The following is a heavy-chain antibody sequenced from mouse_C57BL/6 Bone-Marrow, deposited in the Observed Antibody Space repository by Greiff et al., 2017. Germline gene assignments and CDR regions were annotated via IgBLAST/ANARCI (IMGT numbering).Heavy chain of an antibody. Sequence: DVQLQESGPGLVKPSQSLSLTCSVTGYSITSGYYWNWIRQFPGNKLEWMGYISYDGSNNYNPSLKNRISITRDTSKNQFFLKLNSVTTEDTATYYCASRGVYYYGSSPWYFDVWGTGTTVTVSS. CDR3: ASRGVYYYGSSPWYFDV. CDR2: ISYDGSN. V-gene: IGHV3-6*01. D-gene: IGHD1-1*01. CDR1: GYSITSGYY. J-gene: IGHJ1*03.